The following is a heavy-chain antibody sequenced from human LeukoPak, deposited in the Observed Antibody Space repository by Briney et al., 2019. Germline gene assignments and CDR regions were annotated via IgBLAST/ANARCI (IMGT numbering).Heavy chain of an antibody. CDR2: ILYDGSNK. J-gene: IGHJ6*02. Sequence: RSLRLSCLAFGCNFSSYGMHWVGRAPGKGLDGVAVILYDGSNKYYAASVKGRFTISRDNSKNTLYLQMNSLRAEDTAVYYCAKDRGYYYGLDVWGQGTTVTVSS. CDR3: AKDRGYYYGLDV. V-gene: IGHV3-30*18. CDR1: GCNFSSYG.